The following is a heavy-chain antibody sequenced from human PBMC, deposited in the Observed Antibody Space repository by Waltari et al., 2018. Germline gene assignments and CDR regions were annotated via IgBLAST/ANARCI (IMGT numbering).Heavy chain of an antibody. V-gene: IGHV1-69*08. CDR1: GGTFSSYA. D-gene: IGHD1-1*01. J-gene: IGHJ6*02. CDR3: ARGGATNWPLYYYGMDV. Sequence: QVQLVQSGAEVKKPGSSVKVSCKASGGTFSSYAISWVRQAPGQGLEWMGRIIPIFGTANYAQKFQGRVTITADKSTSTAYMELSSLRSEDTAVYYCARGGATNWPLYYYGMDVWGQGTTVTVSS. CDR2: IIPIFGTA.